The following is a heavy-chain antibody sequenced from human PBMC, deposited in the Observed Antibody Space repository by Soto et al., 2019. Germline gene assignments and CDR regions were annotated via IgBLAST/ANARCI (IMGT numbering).Heavy chain of an antibody. V-gene: IGHV4-34*01. CDR3: ARGTPGY. J-gene: IGHJ4*02. CDR2: INHSGNT. Sequence: QVQLQQWGAGRLKSSETLSLTCAVYGGSFSGYDWSCIRQPPGKGLEWIGDINHSGNTNYNPSLKSRVTVSVDTSKNQFSLKLSSVTAADTAVYYCARGTPGYWGQGSLVTVSS. CDR1: GGSFSGYD.